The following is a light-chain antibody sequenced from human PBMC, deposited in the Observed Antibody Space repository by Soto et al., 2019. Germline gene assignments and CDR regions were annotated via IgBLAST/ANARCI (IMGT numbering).Light chain of an antibody. Sequence: QSVLTQPPSASGSPGQSVTISCTGNSNDVGLSSFISWYQQHPGKGPKLIIYGVSKRPSGVPDRFSGSKSGNTASLSVSGLQDEDEADYFCNAQADNGKHVFGTGTKLTVL. V-gene: IGLV2-8*01. CDR2: GVS. CDR3: NAQADNGKHV. CDR1: SNDVGLSSF. J-gene: IGLJ1*01.